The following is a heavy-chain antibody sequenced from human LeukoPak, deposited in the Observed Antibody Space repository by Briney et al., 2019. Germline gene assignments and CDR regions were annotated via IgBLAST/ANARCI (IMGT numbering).Heavy chain of an antibody. CDR2: VSTSGDNG. D-gene: IGHD1-7*01. CDR1: GSTFNNYG. V-gene: IGHV3-23*01. Sequence: GGSLRLSCAASGSTFNNYGMNWVRQAPGKGLEWVSVVSTSGDNGYYADSVQGRFTISRDNSKNSLYLQMNSLRAEDTAVYYCAKGGTGTTVRYFDYWGQGTLVTVSS. J-gene: IGHJ4*02. CDR3: AKGGTGTTVRYFDY.